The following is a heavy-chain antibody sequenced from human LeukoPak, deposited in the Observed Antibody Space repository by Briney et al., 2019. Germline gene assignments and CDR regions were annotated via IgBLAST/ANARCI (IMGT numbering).Heavy chain of an antibody. Sequence: PSETLSLTCAVYGGSFSGYYWSWIRQPPGKGLEWIGEINHSGSTNYNPSLKGRVTISVDTSKNQFSLKLSSVTAADTAVYYCARGGGNSVHSTSWDYWGQGTLVTVSS. D-gene: IGHD4-23*01. CDR2: INHSGST. CDR3: ARGGGNSVHSTSWDY. V-gene: IGHV4-34*01. J-gene: IGHJ4*02. CDR1: GGSFSGYY.